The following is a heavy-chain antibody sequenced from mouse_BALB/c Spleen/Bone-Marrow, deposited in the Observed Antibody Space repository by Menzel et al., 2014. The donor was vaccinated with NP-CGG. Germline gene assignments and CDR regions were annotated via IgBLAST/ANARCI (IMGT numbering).Heavy chain of an antibody. V-gene: IGHV5-12-1*01. CDR2: ISSGDGST. CDR3: AREVLRDYFDY. CDR1: GFAFSSYD. Sequence: EVQVVESGGGLVKPGGSLKLSCAASGFAFSSYDMSWVRQTPEKRLEWVAYISSGDGSTYYPDTVKGRFTISRDNAKNTLYLQMSSLKSEDTAMYYCAREVLRDYFDYWGQGTTLTVSS. D-gene: IGHD1-1*01. J-gene: IGHJ2*01.